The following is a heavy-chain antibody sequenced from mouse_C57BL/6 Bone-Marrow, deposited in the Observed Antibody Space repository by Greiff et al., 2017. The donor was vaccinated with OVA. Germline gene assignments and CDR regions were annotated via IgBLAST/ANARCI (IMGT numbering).Heavy chain of an antibody. J-gene: IGHJ3*01. CDR1: GFSFNTYA. CDR3: VRHSNYVWFAY. Sequence: EVKVVESGGGLVQPKGSLKLSCAASGFSFNTYAMNWVRQAPGKGLEWVARIRSKSNNYATYYADSVKDRFTISRDDSESMLYLQMNNLKTEDTAMYYCVRHSNYVWFAYWGQGTLVTVSA. D-gene: IGHD2-5*01. V-gene: IGHV10-1*01. CDR2: IRSKSNNYAT.